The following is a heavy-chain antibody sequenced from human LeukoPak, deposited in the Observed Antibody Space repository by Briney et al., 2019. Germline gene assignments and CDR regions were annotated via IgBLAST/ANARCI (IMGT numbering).Heavy chain of an antibody. CDR2: INQDGSEK. J-gene: IGHJ4*02. CDR1: GFTFKTYW. CDR3: GTRAY. V-gene: IGHV3-7*01. Sequence: GGSLRLSCAASGFTFKTYWMIWVRRPPGKGLEWVANINQDGSEKYYVDSVKGRFTVSRDNAKNSLYLQLNNLRAEDTAAYYCGTRAYWGQGTLVTVSS.